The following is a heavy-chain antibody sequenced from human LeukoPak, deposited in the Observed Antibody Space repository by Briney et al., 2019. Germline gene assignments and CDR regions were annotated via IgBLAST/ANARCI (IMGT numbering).Heavy chain of an antibody. CDR1: GFTFSSYW. CDR2: INSDGSST. J-gene: IGHJ3*02. CDR3: ARGGYGDYAFDI. V-gene: IGHV3-74*01. Sequence: GGSLRLSCAASGFTFSSYWMHWVRQAPGKGLGWVSRINSDGSSTSYADSVKGRFTISRENAKNTLYLQMNSLRAEDTAVYYCARGGYGDYAFDIWGQGTMVTVSS. D-gene: IGHD4-17*01.